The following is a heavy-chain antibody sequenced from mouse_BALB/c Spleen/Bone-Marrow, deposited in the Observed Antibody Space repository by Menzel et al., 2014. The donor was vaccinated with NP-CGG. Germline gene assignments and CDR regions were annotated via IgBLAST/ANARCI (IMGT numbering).Heavy chain of an antibody. CDR3: ARRWLPYAMDY. Sequence: EVQLQQSGPELVKPGASVKMSCKASGYTFTSYIMHWVKQKPGQGLEWIGYINPYNDGTKYNEKFKGKATLTSDKSSSTAYMGLSSLTSEDSAVYYCARRWLPYAMDYWGQGTPVTVSS. CDR2: INPYNDGT. CDR1: GYTFTSYI. V-gene: IGHV1-14*01. J-gene: IGHJ4*01. D-gene: IGHD2-3*01.